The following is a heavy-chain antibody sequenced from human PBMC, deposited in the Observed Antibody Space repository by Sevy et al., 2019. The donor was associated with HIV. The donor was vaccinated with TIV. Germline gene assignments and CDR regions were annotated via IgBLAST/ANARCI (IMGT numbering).Heavy chain of an antibody. Sequence: GGSLRLSCIASGFILNSQDMHWVRQTPGKGLEWVAFIRYDGNHKYYVDSVKGRFTISRDNSKNTLYLQMNSLRAGDSGIYYCAKEGYYDMLTGHHDGGMDVWGQGTTVTVSS. V-gene: IGHV3-30*02. D-gene: IGHD3-9*01. CDR3: AKEGYYDMLTGHHDGGMDV. CDR1: GFILNSQD. CDR2: IRYDGNHK. J-gene: IGHJ6*02.